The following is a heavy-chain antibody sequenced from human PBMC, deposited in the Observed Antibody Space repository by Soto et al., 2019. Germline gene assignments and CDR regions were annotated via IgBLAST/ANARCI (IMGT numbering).Heavy chain of an antibody. V-gene: IGHV1-18*04. CDR3: GRDLQLIDVVTTDYYGMDV. Sequence: ASVKVSCKASGYTFTSYGISWVRQAPGQGLEWMGWISAYNGNTNYAQKLQGRVTMTTDTSTTTAYMELRSLRADATAVYYYGRDLQLIDVVTTDYYGMDVWGQGTTAPASS. CDR2: ISAYNGNT. D-gene: IGHD4-17*01. J-gene: IGHJ6*02. CDR1: GYTFTSYG.